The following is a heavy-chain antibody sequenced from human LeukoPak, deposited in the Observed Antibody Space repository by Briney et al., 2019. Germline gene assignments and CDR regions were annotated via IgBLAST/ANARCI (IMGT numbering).Heavy chain of an antibody. Sequence: ASVKLSCKASGYTFPNCGITWVRQAPGQGPEWMGWISAYNGNTNYAQKPQGRVTMTTDTSTSTAYMELRSLRSDDAAVYYCARDWDYGGKSGYNWFDLWGQGTLVTVSS. CDR1: GYTFPNCG. V-gene: IGHV1-18*01. CDR2: ISAYNGNT. D-gene: IGHD4-23*01. J-gene: IGHJ5*02. CDR3: ARDWDYGGKSGYNWFDL.